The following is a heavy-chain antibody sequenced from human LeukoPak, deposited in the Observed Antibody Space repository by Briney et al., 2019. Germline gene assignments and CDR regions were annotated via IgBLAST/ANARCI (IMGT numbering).Heavy chain of an antibody. D-gene: IGHD1-26*01. CDR3: ASPIVGAPDWYLDL. V-gene: IGHV4-39*01. CDR1: GGSISSSSYY. J-gene: IGHJ2*01. CDR2: IYYSGST. Sequence: SETLSLTCTVSGGSISSSSYYWGWIRQPPGKGLEWIGSIYYSGSTYYNPSPKSRVTISVDTSKNQFSLKLSSVTAADTAVYYCASPIVGAPDWYLDLWGRGTLVTVSS.